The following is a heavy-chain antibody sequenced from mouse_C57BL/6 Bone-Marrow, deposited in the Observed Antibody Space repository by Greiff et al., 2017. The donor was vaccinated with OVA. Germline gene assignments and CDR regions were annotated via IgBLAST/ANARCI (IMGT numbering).Heavy chain of an antibody. V-gene: IGHV1-85*01. J-gene: IGHJ3*01. D-gene: IGHD1-3*01. CDR1: GYTFTSYD. CDR3: YKRFAD. Sequence: QVQLQQSGPELVKPGASVKLSCKASGYTFTSYDINWVQQRPGQGLEWIGWINPRDGSTKYTEKFKGKATLTVDTSSSTAYMELHSLTSEDSAVYFCYKRFADWGQGTLVTVSA. CDR2: INPRDGST.